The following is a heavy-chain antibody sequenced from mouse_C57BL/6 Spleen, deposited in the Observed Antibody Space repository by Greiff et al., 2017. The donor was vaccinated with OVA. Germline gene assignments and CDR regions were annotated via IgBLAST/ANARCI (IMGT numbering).Heavy chain of an antibody. D-gene: IGHD2-12*01. CDR2: INPNNGGT. CDR3: ARGGRPGFFDY. CDR1: GYTFTDYY. Sequence: VQLQQSGPELVKPGASVKISCKASGYTFTDYYMNWVKQSHGKSLEWIGDINPNNGGTSYNQKFKGKATLTVDKSSSTAYMELRSLTSEDSAVYYCARGGRPGFFDYWGQGTTLTVSS. J-gene: IGHJ2*01. V-gene: IGHV1-26*01.